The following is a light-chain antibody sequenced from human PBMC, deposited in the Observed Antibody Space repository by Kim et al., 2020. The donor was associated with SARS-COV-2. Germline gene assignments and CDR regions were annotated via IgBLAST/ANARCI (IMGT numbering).Light chain of an antibody. CDR1: QDIGNY. V-gene: IGKV1-27*01. CDR3: QRYNSGPPVA. Sequence: DFQMTQSPSSLSASIADRVTITCRASQDIGNYLAWYQQRPGKVPDLLIYAASSLQSGVPSRFSGSGSGTDFTLTINSLQPEDAATYYCQRYNSGPPVAFGQGTKLEI. CDR2: AAS. J-gene: IGKJ2*01.